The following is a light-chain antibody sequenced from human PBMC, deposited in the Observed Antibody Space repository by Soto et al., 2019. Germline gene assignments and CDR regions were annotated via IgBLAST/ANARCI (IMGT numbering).Light chain of an antibody. CDR1: TSNVGGYNY. J-gene: IGLJ1*01. Sequence: QSLLPQPPSASGSPGHSVTISCPGPTSNVGGYNYVSWYQQHPAKAPKLMIYEVSKRPSGVPDRFSGSKSGNTASLTVSGLQAEDEAEYYCSSFAGSNRVFGTGTKVTVL. CDR2: EVS. CDR3: SSFAGSNRV. V-gene: IGLV2-8*01.